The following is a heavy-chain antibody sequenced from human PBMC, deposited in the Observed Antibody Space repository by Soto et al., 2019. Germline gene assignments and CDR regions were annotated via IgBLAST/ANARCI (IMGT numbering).Heavy chain of an antibody. Sequence: ASVKVSCKTSGYTFTNYGISWVRQAPGQGLEWMGWITTDKGKTTYAQKFQGRVTMTTDTSTSTAYMELRSLRSDDTAVYYCARGVYSYDHYFDYWGQGTLVTVSS. D-gene: IGHD5-18*01. CDR3: ARGVYSYDHYFDY. J-gene: IGHJ4*02. CDR1: GYTFTNYG. CDR2: ITTDKGKT. V-gene: IGHV1-18*01.